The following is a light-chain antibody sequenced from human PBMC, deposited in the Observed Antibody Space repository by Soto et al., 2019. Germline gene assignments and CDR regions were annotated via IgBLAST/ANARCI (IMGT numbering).Light chain of an antibody. V-gene: IGKV3-15*01. CDR3: QQYNKWLLT. CDR2: GAS. Sequence: EIVMTQSPATLSVSPGERATLSCRASESVSSNLAWYQHKPGQAPRLLIYGASTRATGIPARFSGSGSGTEFTLTISSLQSEDYAVYYCQQYNKWLLTFGGGTKVEIK. J-gene: IGKJ4*01. CDR1: ESVSSN.